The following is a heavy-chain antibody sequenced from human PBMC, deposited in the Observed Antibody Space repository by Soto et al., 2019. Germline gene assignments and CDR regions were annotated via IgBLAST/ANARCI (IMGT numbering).Heavy chain of an antibody. CDR3: ASGTIFGVVRWCDP. Sequence: QVQLQQWGAGLLKPSETLSLTCAVYGGSFSGYYWSWIRQPPGKGLEWIGEINHSGSTNYNPSLKSRVTIAVDACKNQFSLKLSSVTAADTAVYYCASGTIFGVVRWCDPWGQGTLVTVSS. CDR1: GGSFSGYY. V-gene: IGHV4-34*01. D-gene: IGHD3-3*01. J-gene: IGHJ5*02. CDR2: INHSGST.